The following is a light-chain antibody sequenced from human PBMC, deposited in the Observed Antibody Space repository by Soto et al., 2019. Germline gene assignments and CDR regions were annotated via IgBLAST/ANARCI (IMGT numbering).Light chain of an antibody. CDR3: QEDNNWPPRT. CDR1: QSVSSN. V-gene: IGKV3-15*01. Sequence: EIVLTQTPATLSVSPGERATLSCRASQSVSSNLAWYQQKPGQAPRLLIYGASTRATGIPAKFSGSGSGTEFTLTISSLRSEDFAVYDCQEDNNWPPRTFGGGPKVEI. CDR2: GAS. J-gene: IGKJ4*01.